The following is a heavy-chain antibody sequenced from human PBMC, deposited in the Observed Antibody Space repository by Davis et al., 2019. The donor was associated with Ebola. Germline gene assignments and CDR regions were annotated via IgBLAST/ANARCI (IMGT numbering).Heavy chain of an antibody. V-gene: IGHV4-34*10. D-gene: IGHD1-14*01. CDR3: VTYGPDHLF. CDR2: INHSGGT. Sequence: MPSETLSLTCSVFGVSFSDSYYSWIRQPPGEGLEWIGEINHSGGTNFNPSLKSRLSMSVDTSKHHFSLTLSSVTAADTAVYYCVTYGPDHLFWGQGTLVTVSS. J-gene: IGHJ4*02. CDR1: GVSFSDSY.